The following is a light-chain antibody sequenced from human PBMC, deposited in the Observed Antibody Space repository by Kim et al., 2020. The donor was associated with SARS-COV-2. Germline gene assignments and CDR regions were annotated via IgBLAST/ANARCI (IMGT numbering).Light chain of an antibody. J-gene: IGLJ1*01. Sequence: SYELTQPPSVSVPPGQTASISCSGDKLGDKYTAWYQHTAGQSPVLVIYQDNKRPSGIPERFSGSNSGNTATLTISGAQTMDEADYYCQAWDSSTSYVFGTGTKVTVL. V-gene: IGLV3-1*01. CDR1: KLGDKY. CDR2: QDN. CDR3: QAWDSSTSYV.